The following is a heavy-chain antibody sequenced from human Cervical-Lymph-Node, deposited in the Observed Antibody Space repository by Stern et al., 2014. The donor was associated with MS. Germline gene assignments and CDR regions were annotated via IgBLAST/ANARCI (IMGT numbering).Heavy chain of an antibody. J-gene: IGHJ4*01. V-gene: IGHV1-2*02. D-gene: IGHD3-3*01. CDR3: ARGSGTAYDLRGDY. CDR2: INPNRGGT. Sequence: QVQLGQSGAEARAPGASMKVSCKASGYIFTDYYLHWVRQAPGQGLEWLGWINPNRGGTNYAQNFQGRVTMTRDTSISTAYMELRWLGSADTAVYYCARGSGTAYDLRGDYWGQGTLVTVSS. CDR1: GYIFTDYY.